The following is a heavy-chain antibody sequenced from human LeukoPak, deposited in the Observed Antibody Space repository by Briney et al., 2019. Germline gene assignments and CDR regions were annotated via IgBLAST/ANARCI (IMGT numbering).Heavy chain of an antibody. CDR3: ARDDGRGSGSYY. Sequence: GASVKVSCKASGYIFTSYAMHWVRQAPGQRLEWMGWINAGNGNTKYSQKFQGRVTITRDTSASTAYMELSSLRSEDTAVYYCARDDGRGSGSYYWGQGTLVTVSS. CDR2: INAGNGNT. V-gene: IGHV1-3*01. D-gene: IGHD3-10*01. CDR1: GYIFTSYA. J-gene: IGHJ4*02.